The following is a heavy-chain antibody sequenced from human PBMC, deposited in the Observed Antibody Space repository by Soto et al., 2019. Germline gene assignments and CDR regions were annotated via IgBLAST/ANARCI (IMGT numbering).Heavy chain of an antibody. D-gene: IGHD4-17*01. Sequence: EVQLVESGGGLVQPGGSLKLSCAASGFTFSGSAMHWVRQASGKGLEWVGRIRSKANSYATAYAASVKGRFTISRDDSKNAADLQMNSLKTEDTAVYYCTSTPHDYGDYVLDYWGQGTLVTVSS. CDR1: GFTFSGSA. CDR2: IRSKANSYAT. J-gene: IGHJ4*02. V-gene: IGHV3-73*01. CDR3: TSTPHDYGDYVLDY.